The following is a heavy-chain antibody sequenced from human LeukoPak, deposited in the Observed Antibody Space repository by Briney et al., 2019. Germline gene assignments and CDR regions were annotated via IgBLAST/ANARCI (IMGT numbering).Heavy chain of an antibody. CDR3: ARGYISGWYDY. J-gene: IGHJ4*02. D-gene: IGHD6-19*01. V-gene: IGHV6-1*01. Sequence: SQTLSLTCAISGDSVSSNSAALHWIRQSPSRGLEWLGRTYYRSEWYFDFAVAVKSRITINPDTSRNQFSLQLNSVTPEDTALYYCARGYISGWYDYWGQGILVTVSS. CDR1: GDSVSSNSAA. CDR2: TYYRSEWYF.